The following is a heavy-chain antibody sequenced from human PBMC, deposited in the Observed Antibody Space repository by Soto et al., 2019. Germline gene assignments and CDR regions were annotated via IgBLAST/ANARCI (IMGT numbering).Heavy chain of an antibody. Sequence: SETLSLTSTVSGGSISSGGYYWSWIRQHPGKGLEWIGYIYYSGSTYYNPSLKSRVTISVDTSKNQFSLKLSSVTAADTAVYYCARSLDVGFDYWGQGTLVTVSS. CDR1: GGSISSGGYY. CDR2: IYYSGST. J-gene: IGHJ4*02. CDR3: ARSLDVGFDY. D-gene: IGHD3-16*01. V-gene: IGHV4-31*03.